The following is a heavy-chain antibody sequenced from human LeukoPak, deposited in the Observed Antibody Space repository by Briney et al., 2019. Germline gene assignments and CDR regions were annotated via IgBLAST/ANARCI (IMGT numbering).Heavy chain of an antibody. J-gene: IGHJ4*02. CDR2: ISSSSSTI. D-gene: IGHD6-19*01. CDR3: ARDRSLSVAGTFDF. Sequence: GGSLRLSCAASGFTFSSYSMNWVRQAPGKGLEWVSYISSSSSTIYYADSVKGRFTISRDNAKNSLYLEMNSLRDDDTAVYYCARDRSLSVAGTFDFWGQGSLVTVSS. CDR1: GFTFSSYS. V-gene: IGHV3-48*02.